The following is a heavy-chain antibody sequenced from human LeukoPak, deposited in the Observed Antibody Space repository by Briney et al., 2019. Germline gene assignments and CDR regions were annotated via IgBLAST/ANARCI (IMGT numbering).Heavy chain of an antibody. V-gene: IGHV4-61*01. D-gene: IGHD6-13*01. Sequence: PSETLSLTCTVSGGSVSSGSYYWSWIRQPPGKGLEWIGYIYYSGSTNYNPSLKSRVTISVDTSKNQFSLKLSSVTAADTAVYYCARYGIARYYYYGMDVWGQGTTVTVSS. CDR2: IYYSGST. CDR3: ARYGIARYYYYGMDV. CDR1: GGSVSSGSYY. J-gene: IGHJ6*02.